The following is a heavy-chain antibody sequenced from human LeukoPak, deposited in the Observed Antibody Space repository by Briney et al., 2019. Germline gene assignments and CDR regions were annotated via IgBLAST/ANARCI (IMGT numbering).Heavy chain of an antibody. CDR3: AKARYSGYAFDAFDM. CDR1: GFTFSTYA. D-gene: IGHD5-12*01. V-gene: IGHV3-23*01. CDR2: ISGGGGST. Sequence: GGSLRLSCAASGFTFSTYALNWVRQAPGKGPEWVSVISGGGGSTFYADSVKGRFTISRDNSKNTLYLQMNSLRAEDTAVYYCAKARYSGYAFDAFDMWGQGTMVSVSS. J-gene: IGHJ3*02.